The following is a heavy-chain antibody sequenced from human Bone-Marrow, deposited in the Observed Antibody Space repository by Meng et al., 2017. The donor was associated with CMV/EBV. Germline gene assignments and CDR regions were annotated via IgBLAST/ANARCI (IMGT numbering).Heavy chain of an antibody. CDR3: ARDGNRIRLWTGGFDY. CDR1: GFTFSSYA. J-gene: IGHJ4*02. D-gene: IGHD5-18*01. CDR2: ISYDGSNK. V-gene: IGHV3-30-3*01. Sequence: GGSLRLSCAASGFTFSSYAMHWVRKAPGKGLEWVAVISYDGSNKYYADSVKGRFTISRDNSKNTLYLQMNSLRAEDTAVYYCARDGNRIRLWTGGFDYWGQGTLVTVSS.